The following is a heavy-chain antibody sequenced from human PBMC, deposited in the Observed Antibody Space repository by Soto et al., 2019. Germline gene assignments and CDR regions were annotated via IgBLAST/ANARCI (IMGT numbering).Heavy chain of an antibody. D-gene: IGHD3-22*01. Sequence: GGSLRLSCVASEFTFSKYWMHWVRQAPGKGLLWVSRINMDGTKTAYADSVKGRFTVSRDNANNTLYLQMNSLGVEDTAVYYCARDYYYDSRSSSVNWFDPWGQGTLVTVYS. V-gene: IGHV3-74*01. J-gene: IGHJ5*02. CDR2: INMDGTKT. CDR3: ARDYYYDSRSSSVNWFDP. CDR1: EFTFSKYW.